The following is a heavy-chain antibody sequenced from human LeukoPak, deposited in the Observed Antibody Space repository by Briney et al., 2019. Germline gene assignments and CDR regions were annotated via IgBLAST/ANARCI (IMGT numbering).Heavy chain of an antibody. Sequence: SETLSLTCTVSGGSISSSSYYWGWLRQPPGKGLEWIGSIYYSGSTYYNPSLKSRVTISVDTSKNQFSLKLSSVTAADTAVYYCASSHRTLFDYWGQGTLVTVSS. CDR3: ASSHRTLFDY. J-gene: IGHJ4*02. CDR2: IYYSGST. CDR1: GGSISSSSYY. V-gene: IGHV4-39*07.